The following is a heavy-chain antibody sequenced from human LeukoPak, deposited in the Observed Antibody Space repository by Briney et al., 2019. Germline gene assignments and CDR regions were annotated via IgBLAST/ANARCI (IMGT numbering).Heavy chain of an antibody. D-gene: IGHD3-22*01. CDR3: AKDKGYSYDSSGYDY. J-gene: IGHJ4*02. CDR2: IPYDGSNK. Sequence: GGSLRLSCAASGFTFSSYAMHWVRQAPGKGLEWVAVIPYDGSNKYYADSVKGRFTTSRDNSKNTLYLQMNSLRAEDTAVYYCAKDKGYSYDSSGYDYWGQGTLVTVSS. CDR1: GFTFSSYA. V-gene: IGHV3-30-3*01.